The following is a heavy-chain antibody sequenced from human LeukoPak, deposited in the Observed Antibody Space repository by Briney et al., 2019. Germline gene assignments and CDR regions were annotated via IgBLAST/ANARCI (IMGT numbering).Heavy chain of an antibody. V-gene: IGHV4-38-2*01. CDR3: ARRRDGYFDY. J-gene: IGHJ4*02. Sequence: PSEXXXXTCAVSGYSISSGYYWGWIRQPPGKGLEWIGSIYHSGSTYYTPSLKSRVTISVDTSKNQFSLKLSSVTAADTAVYYCARRRDGYFDYWGQGTLVTVSS. CDR1: GYSISSGYY. D-gene: IGHD5-24*01. CDR2: IYHSGST.